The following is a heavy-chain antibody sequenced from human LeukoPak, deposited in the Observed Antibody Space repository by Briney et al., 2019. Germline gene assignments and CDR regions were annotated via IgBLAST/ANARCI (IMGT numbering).Heavy chain of an antibody. D-gene: IGHD3-10*01. CDR2: ISSSGSTI. J-gene: IGHJ4*02. CDR1: GFTFSDYY. V-gene: IGHV3-11*04. CDR3: SRVRVSFDY. Sequence: GGSLRLSCAASGFTFSDYYMSWIRQAPGKGLEWVSYISSSGSTIYYADSVKGRFTISRDNAKDTLFLQMNSLRAEDTTVYYCSRVRVSFDYWGQGTLVTVAS.